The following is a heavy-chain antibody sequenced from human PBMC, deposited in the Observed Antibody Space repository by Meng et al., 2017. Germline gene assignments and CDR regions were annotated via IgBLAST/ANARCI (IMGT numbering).Heavy chain of an antibody. V-gene: IGHV3-15*04. CDR2: IERKSDGGTI. D-gene: IGHD2-8*01. Sequence: VQLVESGGGLVKPGGSRGLCCVAAGLMFTDAWMSWVRQAPGKGLEWVGRIERKSDGGTIYYAAPVKGRFTISRDDSKNTLYLQMDSLINEDTAVYYCASMGYWGQGTLVTVSS. CDR1: GLMFTDAW. J-gene: IGHJ4*02. CDR3: ASMGY.